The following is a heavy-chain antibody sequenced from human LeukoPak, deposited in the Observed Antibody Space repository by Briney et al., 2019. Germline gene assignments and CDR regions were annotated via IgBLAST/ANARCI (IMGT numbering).Heavy chain of an antibody. J-gene: IGHJ4*02. CDR2: IYTGGIT. CDR1: GLTVSSNH. V-gene: IGHV3-53*01. D-gene: IGHD6-13*01. CDR3: ARDHAAAGGGLDY. Sequence: PGGSLRRSCAASGLTVSSNHMAWVRQAPGKGLEWVSVIYTGGITYYADSVQGRFTISRDNSKNTLYLQMNSLRVEDTALYYCARDHAAAGGGLDYWGQGTQVIVSS.